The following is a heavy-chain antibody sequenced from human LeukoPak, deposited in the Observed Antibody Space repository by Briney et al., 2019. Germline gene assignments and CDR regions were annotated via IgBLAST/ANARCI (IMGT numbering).Heavy chain of an antibody. CDR3: TKGLRFAAALTPFDY. V-gene: IGHV3-43D*03. J-gene: IGHJ4*02. D-gene: IGHD6-13*01. Sequence: GGSLRLSCAASGFTFDDHAMHWVRQAPGKGLEWISLISWDGGTTYYADSVKGRFTISRDNSKNSVYLQMNCLRPEDTAIHYCTKGLRFAAALTPFDYWGQGTLVTVSS. CDR1: GFTFDDHA. CDR2: ISWDGGTT.